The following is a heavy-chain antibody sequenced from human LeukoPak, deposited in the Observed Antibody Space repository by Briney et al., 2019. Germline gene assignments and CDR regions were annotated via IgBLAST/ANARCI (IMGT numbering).Heavy chain of an antibody. V-gene: IGHV1-69*06. D-gene: IGHD6-13*01. Sequence: GASVKVSCKASERTFTSYAISWVGQAPGQGLEWRGGIIPIFGTANYAQKFQGRVTITADKSTSTAYMELSSLRSEDTAVYYCARERAAAGTFGYWGQGTLVTVST. CDR1: ERTFTSYA. J-gene: IGHJ4*02. CDR3: ARERAAAGTFGY. CDR2: IIPIFGTA.